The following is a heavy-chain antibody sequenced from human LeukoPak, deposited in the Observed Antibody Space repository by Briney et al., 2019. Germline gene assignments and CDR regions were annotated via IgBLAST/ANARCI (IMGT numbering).Heavy chain of an antibody. CDR3: AKDRITMIVVVPFYGMDV. CDR1: GFTFSSYG. Sequence: GRSLRLSCAASGFTFSSYGIHWVRQAPGKGLEWMAVISYDGSNKYYADSVKGRFTISRDNSKNTVYLQMDSLRAEDTAVYYCAKDRITMIVVVPFYGMDVWGQGTTVTVSS. CDR2: ISYDGSNK. J-gene: IGHJ6*02. V-gene: IGHV3-30*18. D-gene: IGHD3-22*01.